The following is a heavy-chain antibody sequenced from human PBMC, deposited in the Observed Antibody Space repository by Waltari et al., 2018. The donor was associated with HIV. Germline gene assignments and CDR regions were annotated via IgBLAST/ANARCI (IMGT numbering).Heavy chain of an antibody. CDR2: IYSGGTT. V-gene: IGHV3-66*01. J-gene: IGHJ4*02. D-gene: IGHD4-4*01. CDR3: ARAPTITTNFDY. Sequence: EVQLVESGGALVQPGGSLRLSCVASGFTVSSNYMSWVRQAPGKGLEWVSSIYSGGTTHYADSVKDRFTISRDNSKNTVYLQMDSLRVEDTAVYYCARAPTITTNFDYWGQGTLVTVSS. CDR1: GFTVSSNY.